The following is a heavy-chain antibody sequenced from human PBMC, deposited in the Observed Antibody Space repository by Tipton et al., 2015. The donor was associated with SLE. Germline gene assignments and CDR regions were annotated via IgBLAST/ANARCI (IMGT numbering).Heavy chain of an antibody. Sequence: LRLSCTVSGYSISSGYYWGWIRQPPGKGLEYIGSIYHSGSTFYNPSLKSRVTISVDTSKNQFSLKLSSVTAADTAVYYCARVAQGTLTVYSIDYWGQGTLVTVSS. CDR1: GYSISSGYY. D-gene: IGHD2-15*01. J-gene: IGHJ4*02. V-gene: IGHV4-38-2*02. CDR2: IYHSGST. CDR3: ARVAQGTLTVYSIDY.